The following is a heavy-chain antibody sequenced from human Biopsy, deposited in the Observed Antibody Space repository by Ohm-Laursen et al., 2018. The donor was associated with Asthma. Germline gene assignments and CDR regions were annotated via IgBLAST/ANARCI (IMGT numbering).Heavy chain of an antibody. CDR1: GFTFSSYS. CDR3: ARVDTIFGVVIPIYYYYSMDV. CDR2: ISSSSSYI. J-gene: IGHJ6*02. V-gene: IGHV3-21*01. D-gene: IGHD3-3*01. Sequence: SLRLSCSASGFTFSSYSMNWVRQAPGKGLEWVSSISSSSSYIYYADSVKGRFTISRDNAKNSLYLQMNSLRAEDTAVYYCARVDTIFGVVIPIYYYYSMDVWGQGTTVTVSS.